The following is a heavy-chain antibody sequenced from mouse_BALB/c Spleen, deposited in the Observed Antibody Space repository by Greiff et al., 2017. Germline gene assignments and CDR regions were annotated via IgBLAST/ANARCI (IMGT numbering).Heavy chain of an antibody. D-gene: IGHD1-1*01. CDR2: ISNGGGST. CDR1: GFTFSSYT. V-gene: IGHV5-12-2*01. CDR3: ARHYYGSSLYYYAMDY. J-gene: IGHJ4*01. Sequence: EVQLVESGGGLVQPGGSLKLSCAASGFTFSSYTMSWVRQTPEKRLEWVAYISNGGGSTYYPDTVKGRFTISRDNAKNTLYLQMSSLKSEDTAMYYCARHYYGSSLYYYAMDYWGQGTSVTVSS.